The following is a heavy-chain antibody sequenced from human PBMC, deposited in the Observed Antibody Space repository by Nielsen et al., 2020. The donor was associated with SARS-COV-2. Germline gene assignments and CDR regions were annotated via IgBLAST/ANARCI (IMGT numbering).Heavy chain of an antibody. Sequence: GGSLRLSCVASGFTFRNAWMTWVRQAPGKGLEWVGRVKAKNDGETTVYAAPVQGRFTISRDDSEMTLYLQMDSLEIEDTGVYYCSTGGVAAVGTYYYYYGMDVWGQGTTVAVSS. CDR2: VKAKNDGETT. D-gene: IGHD6-13*01. CDR3: STGGVAAVGTYYYYYGMDV. V-gene: IGHV3-15*01. CDR1: GFTFRNAW. J-gene: IGHJ6*02.